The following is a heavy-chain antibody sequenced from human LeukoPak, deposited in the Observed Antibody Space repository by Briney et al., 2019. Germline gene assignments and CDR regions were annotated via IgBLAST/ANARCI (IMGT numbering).Heavy chain of an antibody. CDR2: IGSSSSYI. CDR1: GFTFSTYS. Sequence: KSGGSLRLSCAASGFTFSTYSMNWVRQAPGKGLEWVSYIGSSSSYIDYAGSVRGRFTVSRDNAKNSLYLQMNSLRAEDTAVYYCARPLHGLLGHDDAFDIWGQGTMVTVSS. J-gene: IGHJ3*02. D-gene: IGHD3-10*01. CDR3: ARPLHGLLGHDDAFDI. V-gene: IGHV3-21*01.